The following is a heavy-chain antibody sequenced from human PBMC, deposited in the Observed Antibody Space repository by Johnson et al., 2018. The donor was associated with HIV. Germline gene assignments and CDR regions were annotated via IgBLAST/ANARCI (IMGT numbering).Heavy chain of an antibody. J-gene: IGHJ3*01. CDR1: AFTFSSYV. D-gene: IGHD5-18*01. V-gene: IGHV3-30*02. CDR2: IRNDGSNK. Sequence: QVQLVESGGGVVQPGRSLRLSCGASAFTFSSYVMHWVRQAPGKGLEWVAFIRNDGSNKYYADSVKGRFTISRDNSRNTLYLQMSNLRTEETAVYYCAKGEAQEGWIQLWSYAFDFWGRGTMVTVSS. CDR3: AKGEAQEGWIQLWSYAFDF.